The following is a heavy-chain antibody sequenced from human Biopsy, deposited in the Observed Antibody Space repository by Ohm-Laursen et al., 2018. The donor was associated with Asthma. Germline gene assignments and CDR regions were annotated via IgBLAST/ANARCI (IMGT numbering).Heavy chain of an antibody. CDR2: VYHSGTS. D-gene: IGHD3-22*01. CDR3: ARVAYYNARRGYYYLFDY. CDR1: GGSISSGGYY. V-gene: IGHV4-31*02. J-gene: IGHJ4*02. Sequence: SQTLSLTCTVAGGSISSGGYYWSWIRQHPGKGLEWIGYVYHSGTSYYNPSLKSRVTISVDTSKNQFSLNLNSVTAAETAVYFCARVAYYNARRGYYYLFDYWGQGTLVAVSS.